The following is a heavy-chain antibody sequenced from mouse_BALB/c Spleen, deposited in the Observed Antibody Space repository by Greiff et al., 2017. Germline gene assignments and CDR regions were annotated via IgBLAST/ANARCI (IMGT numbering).Heavy chain of an antibody. V-gene: IGHV1-9*01. CDR2: ILPGSGST. CDR1: GYTFSSYW. Sequence: QVQLKQSGAELMKPGASVKISCKATGYTFSSYWIEWVKQRPGHGLEWIGEILPGSGSTNYNEKFKGKATFTADTSSNTAYMQLSSLTSEDSAVYYGARGGDYDALAYWGQGTLVTVSA. D-gene: IGHD2-4*01. J-gene: IGHJ3*01. CDR3: ARGGDYDALAY.